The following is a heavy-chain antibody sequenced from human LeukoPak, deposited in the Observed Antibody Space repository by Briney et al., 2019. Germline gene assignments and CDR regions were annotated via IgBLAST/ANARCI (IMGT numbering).Heavy chain of an antibody. Sequence: GASLQISCEGSGSIFSSYWIGLGRQLPGKGLELMGIIYPGDSDTRYSPAFQGQVTISADKSIRHAYLQWSSLKASDTAMYYCARRSRRPGYSSGWVDYWGQGTLVTVSS. J-gene: IGHJ4*02. CDR3: ARRSRRPGYSSGWVDY. V-gene: IGHV5-51*01. CDR1: GSIFSSYW. CDR2: IYPGDSDT. D-gene: IGHD6-19*01.